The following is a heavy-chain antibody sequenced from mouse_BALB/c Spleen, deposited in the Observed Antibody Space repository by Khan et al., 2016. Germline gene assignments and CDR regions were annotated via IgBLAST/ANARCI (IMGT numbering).Heavy chain of an antibody. CDR2: INYSGST. V-gene: IGHV3-8*02. CDR1: GDSITSGY. CDR3: VSYLLNDFDY. D-gene: IGHD2-1*01. Sequence: VQLKESGPSLVKPSQTLSLTCSVTGDSITSGYWNWIRKFPGNKLEYMGYINYSGSTYYNPSLNSRISITPDTSKNQYYLKVNSVTAEDTATYYCVSYLLNDFDYWGQGTTLTVSS. J-gene: IGHJ2*01.